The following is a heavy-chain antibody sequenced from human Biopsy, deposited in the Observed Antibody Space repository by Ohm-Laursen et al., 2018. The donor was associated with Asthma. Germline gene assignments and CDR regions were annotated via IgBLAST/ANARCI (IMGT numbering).Heavy chain of an antibody. V-gene: IGHV3-30*03. CDR1: GFVFSQCG. Sequence: SLRLSCAASGFVFSQCGMHWVRQGPGKGLEWVALVSSDGHNKYYEDSVKGRFTIPRDNSRNRLYLQINRLTVEDSAVYFCARQSGQDYGDSSGFDIWGQGTEVAVSS. CDR3: ARQSGQDYGDSSGFDI. J-gene: IGHJ3*02. D-gene: IGHD3-22*01. CDR2: VSSDGHNK.